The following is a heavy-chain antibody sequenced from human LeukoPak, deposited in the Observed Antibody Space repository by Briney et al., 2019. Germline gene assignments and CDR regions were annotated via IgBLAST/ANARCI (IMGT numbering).Heavy chain of an antibody. CDR1: GGSISHYY. J-gene: IGHJ3*02. CDR2: TYYSGST. Sequence: SESLSLTCTVSGGSISHYYWTWIRQPPGKGPGWIGYTYYSGSTNYNPSLKSRVTISVDTSKNQFSLKLSSVTAADTAVYYCARGTYCSRTSCYAPDAFDIWGQGTMVTVSS. V-gene: IGHV4-59*01. CDR3: ARGTYCSRTSCYAPDAFDI. D-gene: IGHD2-2*01.